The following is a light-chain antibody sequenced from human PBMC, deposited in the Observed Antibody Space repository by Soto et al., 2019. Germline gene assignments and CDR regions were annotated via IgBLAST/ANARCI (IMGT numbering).Light chain of an antibody. CDR3: SSYTSSSTLV. CDR2: EVI. CDR1: SSDVGAYNY. J-gene: IGLJ2*01. V-gene: IGLV2-14*01. Sequence: QSALTQPASVSGSPGQSITISCTATSSDVGAYNYVSWYQQHPGKAPKLMIYEVINRPSGVSNRFSGSKSGNTASLIISGLQAEDEADYYCSSYTSSSTLVFGGGTKLTGL.